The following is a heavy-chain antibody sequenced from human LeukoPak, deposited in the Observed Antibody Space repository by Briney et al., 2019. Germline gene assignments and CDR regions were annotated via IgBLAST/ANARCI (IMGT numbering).Heavy chain of an antibody. D-gene: IGHD1-14*01. V-gene: IGHV3-53*04. CDR1: GXTVSSNY. J-gene: IGHJ3*02. Sequence: PWGSLRLSCAASGXTVSSNYLSWVRQAPGRGLEWVSIIYSGGSTYYADSVKGRFTISRHNSKNTLYLQMNSLRAEDTAVYYCARDRYNDAFDIWGQGTMVTVSS. CDR2: IYSGGST. CDR3: ARDRYNDAFDI.